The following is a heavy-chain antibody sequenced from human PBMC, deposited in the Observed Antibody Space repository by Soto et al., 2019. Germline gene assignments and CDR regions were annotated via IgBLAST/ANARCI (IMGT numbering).Heavy chain of an antibody. V-gene: IGHV4-59*01. D-gene: IGHD2-15*01. CDR3: ARALGYCSGGSCLIFDY. Sequence: SETLSLTCTVSGGSISSDYWSWIRQPPGNGLEWIGYIYYSGSTNYNPSLKSRVTISVDTSKNQFSLKLSSVTAADTAGYYCARALGYCSGGSCLIFDYWGQGTQVTVSS. J-gene: IGHJ4*02. CDR1: GGSISSDY. CDR2: IYYSGST.